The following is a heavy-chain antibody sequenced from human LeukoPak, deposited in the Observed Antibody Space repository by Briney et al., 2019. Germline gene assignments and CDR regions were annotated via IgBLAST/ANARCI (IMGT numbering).Heavy chain of an antibody. CDR2: ISAYNGNT. CDR3: AREFLEAMMVPPWELPPPNWFDP. Sequence: ASVKVSCKASGYTFTSYGISWVRQAPGQGLEWMGWISAYNGNTNYAQKLQGRVTMTTDTSTSTAYMELSSLRSEDTAVYYCAREFLEAMMVPPWELPPPNWFDPWGQGTLVTVSS. CDR1: GYTFTSYG. D-gene: IGHD1-26*01. V-gene: IGHV1-18*04. J-gene: IGHJ5*02.